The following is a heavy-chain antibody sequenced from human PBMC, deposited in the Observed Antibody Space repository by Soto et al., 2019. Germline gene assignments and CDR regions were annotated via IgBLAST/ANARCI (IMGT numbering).Heavy chain of an antibody. J-gene: IGHJ4*02. CDR3: ARVDPRGVAVVRDY. Sequence: GASVKVSCKASVKTFAIHGFSCVLRAAGQGLEWMGWISGFNGQTNYALKFQGRVTLTTDTSTSTAYMELRSLRSDDTAVYFCARVDPRGVAVVRDYWGQGTLVTVSS. CDR2: ISGFNGQT. CDR1: VKTFAIHG. V-gene: IGHV1-18*01. D-gene: IGHD3-10*01.